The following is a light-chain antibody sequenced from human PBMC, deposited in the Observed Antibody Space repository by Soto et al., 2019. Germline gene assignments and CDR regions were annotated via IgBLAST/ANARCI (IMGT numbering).Light chain of an antibody. CDR2: DAS. Sequence: SVFIQSPPPPSLSPGGRATLSRRASQSVSSYLAWYQQKPGQAPRLLIYDASNRATGIPARFSGSGSGTDFTLTISSLEPEDFAVYYCQQRSNWPPITFGQGTRLEIK. CDR1: QSVSSY. CDR3: QQRSNWPPIT. J-gene: IGKJ5*01. V-gene: IGKV3-11*01.